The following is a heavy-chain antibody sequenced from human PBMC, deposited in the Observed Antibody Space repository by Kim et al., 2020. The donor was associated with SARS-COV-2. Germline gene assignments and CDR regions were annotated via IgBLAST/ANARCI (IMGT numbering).Heavy chain of an antibody. D-gene: IGHD6-25*01. V-gene: IGHV3-30*18. CDR1: GFTFRTYG. CDR2: ISYDGSNK. CDR3: AKERAALTGSAFDI. Sequence: GGSLRLSCAASGFTFRTYGMHWVRQAPGKGLEWVAVISYDGSNKYHADSVKGRFTISRDNSKNTLYLQMNSLRAEDTAVYYCAKERAALTGSAFDIWGQGTMVTVSS. J-gene: IGHJ3*02.